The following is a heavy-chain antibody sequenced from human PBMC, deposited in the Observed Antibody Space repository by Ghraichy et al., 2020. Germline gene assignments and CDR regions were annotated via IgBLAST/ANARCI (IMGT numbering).Heavy chain of an antibody. D-gene: IGHD6-13*01. CDR3: ARLPLPRRAAVGDWYFDL. CDR1: GFSFSDYS. CDR2: ITGSSITI. J-gene: IGHJ2*01. Sequence: GGSLRLSCEGSGFSFSDYSMICVRLTPRKALEWVSYITGSSITIFYADSVKGRFTISRENAKKSLYLQMNSLRAEDTAVYYCARLPLPRRAAVGDWYFDLWGRGTLVTVSS. V-gene: IGHV3-48*01.